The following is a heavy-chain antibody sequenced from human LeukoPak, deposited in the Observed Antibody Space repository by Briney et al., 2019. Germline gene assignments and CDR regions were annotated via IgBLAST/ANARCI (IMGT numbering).Heavy chain of an antibody. V-gene: IGHV3-23*01. CDR3: AKQYYNFWSGWVN. CDR2: ISGSGGGT. CDR1: GFTFSTYA. J-gene: IGHJ4*02. D-gene: IGHD3-3*01. Sequence: GGSLRLSCAASGFTFSTYAMTWVRQAPGKGLEWVSAISGSGGGTYYADSVKGRFTISRDNSRNTLYLQMNSLRVEDTAVYYCAKQYYNFWSGWVNWGQGTLVTVSS.